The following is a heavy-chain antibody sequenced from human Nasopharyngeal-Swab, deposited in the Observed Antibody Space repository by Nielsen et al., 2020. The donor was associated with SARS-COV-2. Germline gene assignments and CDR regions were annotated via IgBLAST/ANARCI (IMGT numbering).Heavy chain of an antibody. D-gene: IGHD3-22*01. CDR2: IRSKAYGGTT. V-gene: IGHV3-49*04. Sequence: GESLKISCAASGFTFSGYAMSWVRQAPGKGLEWVGFIRSKAYGGTTEYAASVKGRFTISRDDSKSIAYLQMNSLKTEDTAVYYCTRGYDTFDYWGQGTLVTVSS. J-gene: IGHJ4*02. CDR3: TRGYDTFDY. CDR1: GFTFSGYA.